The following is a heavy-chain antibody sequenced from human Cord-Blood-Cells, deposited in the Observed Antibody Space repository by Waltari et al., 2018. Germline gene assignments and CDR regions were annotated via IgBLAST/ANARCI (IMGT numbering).Heavy chain of an antibody. V-gene: IGHV3-48*03. CDR1: GFTFSSYE. Sequence: EVQLVESGGGLVQPGGSLRLSCAASGFTFSSYEMNWVRQAPGKGLEWVSDISSSGSTIYDADSVKGRFTISRDNAKNSLCLQMSSLRAEDTAVYYCARGSHTGGFDYWGQGTLVTVSS. J-gene: IGHJ4*02. D-gene: IGHD5-18*01. CDR3: ARGSHTGGFDY. CDR2: ISSSGSTI.